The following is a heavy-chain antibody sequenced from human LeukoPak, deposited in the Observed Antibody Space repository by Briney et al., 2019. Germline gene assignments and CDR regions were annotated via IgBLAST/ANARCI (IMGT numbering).Heavy chain of an antibody. V-gene: IGHV3-7*01. CDR3: ARLSNWNYFPYYYYGMDV. CDR1: GFTFSSYW. Sequence: GGSLRLSCAASGFTFSSYWMSWVRQAPGKGLEWVANIKQDGSEKYYVDSVKGRFTISRDNAKNSLYLQMNSLRAEDTAVYYCARLSNWNYFPYYYYGMDVWGQGTTVTVSS. J-gene: IGHJ6*02. D-gene: IGHD1-7*01. CDR2: IKQDGSEK.